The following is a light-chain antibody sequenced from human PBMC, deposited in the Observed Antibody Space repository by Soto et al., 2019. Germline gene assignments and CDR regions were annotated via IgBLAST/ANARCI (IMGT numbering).Light chain of an antibody. CDR2: EVN. J-gene: IGLJ3*02. Sequence: QSALTQPASVSGSPGQWITISCTGSSSDVGSYDRVSWYQQYPGKAPTLMIYEVNKRPSGISNRFSGSKSGNTASLTISGLQAEDEAHYSCSSSLGGPTGVFGGGTKLTVL. CDR1: SSDVGSYDR. V-gene: IGLV2-23*02. CDR3: SSSLGGPTGV.